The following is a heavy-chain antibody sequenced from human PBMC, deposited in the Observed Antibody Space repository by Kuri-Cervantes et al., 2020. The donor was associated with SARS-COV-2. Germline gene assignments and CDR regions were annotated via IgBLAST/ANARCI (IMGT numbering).Heavy chain of an antibody. CDR2: FDPEDGET. D-gene: IGHD2-2*01. J-gene: IGHJ6*02. V-gene: IGHV1-24*01. CDR3: ATSPSAIVPAAMYYYYGMDV. CDR1: GGTFSSYA. Sequence: ASVKISCKASGGTFSSYAISWVRQAPGKGLEWMGGFDPEDGETIYAQKFQGRVTMTEDTSTDTAYMELSSLRSEDTAVYYCATSPSAIVPAAMYYYYGMDVWGQGPTVPVSS.